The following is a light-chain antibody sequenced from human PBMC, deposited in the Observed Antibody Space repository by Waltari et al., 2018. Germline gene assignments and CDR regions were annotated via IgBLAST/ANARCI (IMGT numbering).Light chain of an antibody. J-gene: IGLJ3*02. CDR1: SGSLSTTSY. Sequence: QTVVTQEPSLSVSPGGTVTLTCALSSGSLSTTSYATWYQQTPGQAPRTLVYKANARSSGVPDRFYGSILGNTAALTITGAQADDESDYYCALYMGSGIWVFGGGTRLTVL. CDR2: KAN. CDR3: ALYMGSGIWV. V-gene: IGLV8-61*01.